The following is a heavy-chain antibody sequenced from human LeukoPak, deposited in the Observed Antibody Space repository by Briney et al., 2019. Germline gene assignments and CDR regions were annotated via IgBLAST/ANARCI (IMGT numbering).Heavy chain of an antibody. V-gene: IGHV4-30-4*08. Sequence: PSQTLSLTCTVSGGSISSGDYYWSWIRQPPVKGLEWIGYIYYSGSTYYNPSLKSRVTISVDTSKNQFSLKLSSVTAADTAVYYCASGVDFWSGYYTDPDDYWGQGTLVTVSS. CDR2: IYYSGST. CDR3: ASGVDFWSGYYTDPDDY. D-gene: IGHD3-3*01. CDR1: GGSISSGDYY. J-gene: IGHJ4*02.